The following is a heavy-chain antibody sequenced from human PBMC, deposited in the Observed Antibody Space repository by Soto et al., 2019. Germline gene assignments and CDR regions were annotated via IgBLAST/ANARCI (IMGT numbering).Heavy chain of an antibody. J-gene: IGHJ6*02. CDR1: GGSISSYY. CDR2: IYYSGST. CDR3: ARSIADAPPIGGLDV. V-gene: IGHV4-59*01. D-gene: IGHD6-6*01. Sequence: PSETLSLTCTVSGGSISSYYWSWIRQPPGKGLEWIGYIYYSGSTNYNPSLKSRVTISVDTSKNQFSLKLSSVTAADTAVYYCARSIADAPPIGGLDVWGQGTTATVSS.